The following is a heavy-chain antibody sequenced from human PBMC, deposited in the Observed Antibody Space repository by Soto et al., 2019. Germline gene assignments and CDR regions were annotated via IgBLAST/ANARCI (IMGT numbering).Heavy chain of an antibody. V-gene: IGHV3-33*01. CDR1: GFTFNNYG. CDR2: IWNDGSNE. CDR3: ARDPQLERRREFDY. Sequence: PGGSLRLSCAASGFTFNNYGMHWVRHAPGKGLDWVAVIWNDGSNEYYSDSVKGRFTISRDNSKNTVFLQMNNLRAEDTAIYYCARDPQLERRREFDYWGQGTLVTVSS. D-gene: IGHD1-1*01. J-gene: IGHJ4*02.